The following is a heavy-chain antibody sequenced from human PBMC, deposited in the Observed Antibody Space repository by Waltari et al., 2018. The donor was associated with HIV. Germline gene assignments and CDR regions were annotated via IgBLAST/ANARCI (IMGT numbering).Heavy chain of an antibody. Sequence: EVQLVESGGGLIQPGGSLRLACAVSGLTVSSNYMSWVRQAQGKGLGGVSSSDDGGSTYYADAVKGLFTISRDKSRNTLYLQMSSLRAEDTAVYYCARAVARHFDYWGQGTLVTVSS. D-gene: IGHD6-19*01. V-gene: IGHV3-53*01. CDR3: ARAVARHFDY. CDR2: SDDGGST. J-gene: IGHJ4*02. CDR1: GLTVSSNY.